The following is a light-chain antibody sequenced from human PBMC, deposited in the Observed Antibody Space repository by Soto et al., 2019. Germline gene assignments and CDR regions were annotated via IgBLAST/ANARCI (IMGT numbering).Light chain of an antibody. V-gene: IGKV3-11*01. Sequence: EIVLTQSPATLSLSPGERATLTCRASQSVSTYLAWYQQKPVQPPRLLIYDASNRATGIPARFSGSGSGTDFTLTISSLEPEDFAVYYCQQRSNWPRTFGQGTKV. CDR1: QSVSTY. J-gene: IGKJ1*01. CDR2: DAS. CDR3: QQRSNWPRT.